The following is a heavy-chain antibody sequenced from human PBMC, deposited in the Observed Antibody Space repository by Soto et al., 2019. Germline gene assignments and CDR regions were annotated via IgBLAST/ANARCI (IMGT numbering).Heavy chain of an antibody. CDR2: ISSSSSYI. J-gene: IGHJ3*02. V-gene: IGHV3-21*01. D-gene: IGHD2-21*01. CDR3: ARSELRSPDAFDI. CDR1: GFTFSSYS. Sequence: PGGSLRLSCAASGFTFSSYSMNWVRQAPGKGLEWVSSISSSSSYIYYADSVKGRFTISRDNAKNSLYLQMNSLRAEDTAVYYCARSELRSPDAFDIWGQGTMVTV.